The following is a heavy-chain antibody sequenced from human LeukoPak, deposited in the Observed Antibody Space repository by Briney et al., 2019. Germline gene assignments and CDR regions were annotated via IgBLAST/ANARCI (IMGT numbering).Heavy chain of an antibody. CDR2: IKQDGSEK. V-gene: IGHV3-7*01. CDR3: AKDGGYCSGGSCFYYYYGMDV. J-gene: IGHJ6*02. D-gene: IGHD2-15*01. CDR1: GFTFSSYW. Sequence: GGSLRLSCAASGFTFSSYWMSWVRQAPGKGLEWVANIKQDGSEKYYVDSVKGRFTVSRDNAKNSLYLQMNSLRAEDTAVYYCAKDGGYCSGGSCFYYYYGMDVWGQGTTVTVSS.